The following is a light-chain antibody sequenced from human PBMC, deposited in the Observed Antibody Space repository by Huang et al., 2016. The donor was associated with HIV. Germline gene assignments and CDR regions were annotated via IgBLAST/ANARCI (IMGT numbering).Light chain of an antibody. J-gene: IGKJ4*01. CDR2: DAS. V-gene: IGKV3-11*01. Sequence: EIVLTQSPATVSLSPGERATLSCRASQSVSSFLAWYQQKPGQAPRLLIYDASNRATCIPARFSGRGSGTDFTLTISSLEPEDFAVYYCQQVGTFGGGTKVEIK. CDR1: QSVSSF. CDR3: QQVGT.